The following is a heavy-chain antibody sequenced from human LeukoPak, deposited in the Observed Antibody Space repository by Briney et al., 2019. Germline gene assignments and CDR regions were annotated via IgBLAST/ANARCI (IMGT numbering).Heavy chain of an antibody. CDR2: ISSAGTT. J-gene: IGHJ4*02. V-gene: IGHV3-66*01. CDR3: ARDLEAANTYYFDY. D-gene: IGHD6-13*01. Sequence: GGSLRLSCAASGSTVSSSYISWVRQAPGKGLEWVSIISSAGTTYYADSVKGRFTISRDNYKNTVYLQVNSLRDEDTAVYYCARDLEAANTYYFDYWGQGTMVTVSS. CDR1: GSTVSSSY.